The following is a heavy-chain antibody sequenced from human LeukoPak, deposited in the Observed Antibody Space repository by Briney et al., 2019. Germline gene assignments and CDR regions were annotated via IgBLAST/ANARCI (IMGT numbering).Heavy chain of an antibody. CDR3: ARGSGGSFGVRAHYFDK. CDR2: ISYDGKNK. V-gene: IGHV3-33*05. Sequence: PGGSLRLSCAASGFTFSNFGMHWVRRAPGQGLEWVAVISYDGKNKYYADSVKGRFTISRDNSKNTLDLQMNSLRAEDTAVYYCARGSGGSFGVRAHYFDKWGQGTQVTVSS. CDR1: GFTFSNFG. D-gene: IGHD3-3*01. J-gene: IGHJ4*02.